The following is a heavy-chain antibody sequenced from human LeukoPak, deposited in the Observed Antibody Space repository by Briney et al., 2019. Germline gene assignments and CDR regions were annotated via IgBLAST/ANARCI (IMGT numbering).Heavy chain of an antibody. Sequence: GGSLRLSCAASGFTFSSYAMSWVRQAPGKGLEWVSAISGSGGSTYYADSVKGRFTISRDNSKNTLYLRMNSLRAEDTAVYYCAKAGSGYSYVGYWGQGTLVTVSS. V-gene: IGHV3-23*01. CDR3: AKAGSGYSYVGY. D-gene: IGHD5-18*01. CDR2: ISGSGGST. CDR1: GFTFSSYA. J-gene: IGHJ4*02.